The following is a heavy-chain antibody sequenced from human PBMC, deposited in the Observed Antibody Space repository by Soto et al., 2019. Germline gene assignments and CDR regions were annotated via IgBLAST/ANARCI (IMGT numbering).Heavy chain of an antibody. V-gene: IGHV3-30-3*01. CDR2: ISYDGSNK. J-gene: IGHJ4*02. D-gene: IGHD3-22*01. CDR1: GFTFSSYA. Sequence: GGSLRLSCAASGFTFSSYAMHWVRQAPGKGLEWVAVISYDGSNKYYADSVKGRFTISRDNSKNTLYLQMNSLRAEDTAVYYCARDLYYYDSSGYSGFDYWGQGTLVTVSS. CDR3: ARDLYYYDSSGYSGFDY.